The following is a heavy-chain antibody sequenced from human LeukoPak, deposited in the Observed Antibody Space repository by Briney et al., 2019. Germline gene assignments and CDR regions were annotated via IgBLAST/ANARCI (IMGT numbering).Heavy chain of an antibody. CDR2: INPNSGGT. V-gene: IGHV1-2*02. D-gene: IGHD2-15*01. Sequence: ASVKVSCKASGYTFTGYYMHWVRQAPGQGLEWMGWINPNSGGTNYAQKFQGRVTMTRDTSISTAYMELSRLRSDDTAVYYCARDPWYCSGGSCYSNWFDPWGQGTLVTVSS. CDR1: GYTFTGYY. J-gene: IGHJ5*02. CDR3: ARDPWYCSGGSCYSNWFDP.